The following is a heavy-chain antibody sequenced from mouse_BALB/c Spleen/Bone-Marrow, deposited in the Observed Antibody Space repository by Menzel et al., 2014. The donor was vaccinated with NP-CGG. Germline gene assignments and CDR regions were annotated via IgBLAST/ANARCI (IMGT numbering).Heavy chain of an antibody. J-gene: IGHJ2*01. Sequence: VQLQQSGTALARPGASVKMSCKASGYSFTSYWMHWVKQRPGQGLEWIGAIYPGNSNTNYNQKFTGKAKLTAVTSASTAYMELSSLTNEDSAVYYCTVSLTLYYFDYWGQGTTLTVSS. D-gene: IGHD5-1*01. CDR2: IYPGNSNT. CDR3: TVSLTLYYFDY. CDR1: GYSFTSYW. V-gene: IGHV1-5*01.